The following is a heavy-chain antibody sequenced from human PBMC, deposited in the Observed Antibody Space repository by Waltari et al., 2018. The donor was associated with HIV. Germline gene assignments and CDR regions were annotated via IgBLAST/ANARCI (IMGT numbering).Heavy chain of an antibody. D-gene: IGHD5-12*01. V-gene: IGHV1-8*01. CDR1: GYTVTSYD. J-gene: IGHJ4*02. CDR3: ARGRDGYNGFDY. Sequence: QVQLVQSGAEVKKPGASVKVYCKASGYTVTSYDINWVRQDTGQGLEWMGWMNPNSGNTGYAQKFQGRVTMTRNTSISTAYMELSSLRSEDTAVYYCARGRDGYNGFDYWGQGTLVTVSS. CDR2: MNPNSGNT.